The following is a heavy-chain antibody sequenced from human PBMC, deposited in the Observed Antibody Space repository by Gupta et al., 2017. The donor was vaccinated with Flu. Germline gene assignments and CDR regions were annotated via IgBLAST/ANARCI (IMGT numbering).Heavy chain of an antibody. D-gene: IGHD2-21*02. J-gene: IGHJ4*02. V-gene: IGHV1-69*01. Sequence: QVQLLQSGAEVKKPGSSVKVSGKVSGGTFGTYEISWVRQAPGQGLEWMGFIHDRTNYAQKFLGRVAMTADESSSTAYMEMSSLRSEDSAVYYCARVYCGGDCESGIDYWGQGTLVTVSS. CDR2: IHDRT. CDR1: GGTFGTYE. CDR3: ARVYCGGDCESGIDY.